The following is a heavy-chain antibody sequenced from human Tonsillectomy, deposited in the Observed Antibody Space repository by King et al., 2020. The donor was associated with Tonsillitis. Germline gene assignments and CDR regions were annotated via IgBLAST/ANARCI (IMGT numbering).Heavy chain of an antibody. Sequence: QLVQSAAEVKKPGASVKVSCKASGYTFTSYGINWVRQPPGQGLEWMAWISGYSGSTNYAQNLQGRVTVTRDTLTNTAYMELRSLRSDDTAVYYCARWDDYTGWLDPWGQGTLVTVSS. V-gene: IGHV1-18*01. CDR1: GYTFTSYG. J-gene: IGHJ5*02. CDR2: ISGYSGST. CDR3: ARWDDYTGWLDP. D-gene: IGHD4-11*01.